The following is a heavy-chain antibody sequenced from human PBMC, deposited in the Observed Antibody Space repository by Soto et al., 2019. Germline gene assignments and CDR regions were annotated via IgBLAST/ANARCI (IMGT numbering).Heavy chain of an antibody. J-gene: IGHJ5*02. CDR1: GGTISSWY. V-gene: IGHV4-59*08. CDR2: IYYSGST. CDR3: ARASGSSYWFDP. D-gene: IGHD1-26*01. Sequence: SETLSLTCTVSGGTISSWYWSWIRQPPGKGLEWIGYIYYSGSTNCNPSLKSRVTISVDTSKNQFSLKLSSVTAADTAVYYCARASGSSYWFDPWGQGTLVTVSS.